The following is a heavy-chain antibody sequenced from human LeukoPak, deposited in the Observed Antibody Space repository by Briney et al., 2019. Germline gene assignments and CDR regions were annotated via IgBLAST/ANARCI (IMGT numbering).Heavy chain of an antibody. CDR1: GFTFSSYA. CDR3: AKFLGHGDYAEYFQH. J-gene: IGHJ1*01. CDR2: ISGSGGST. Sequence: GGSLRLSCAASGFTFSSYAMSWVRQAPGKGLEWVSAISGSGGSTYYADSVKGRFTISRDNSKNTLYLQMNSLRAEDTAVYYCAKFLGHGDYAEYFQHWGQGTLVTVSS. D-gene: IGHD4-17*01. V-gene: IGHV3-23*01.